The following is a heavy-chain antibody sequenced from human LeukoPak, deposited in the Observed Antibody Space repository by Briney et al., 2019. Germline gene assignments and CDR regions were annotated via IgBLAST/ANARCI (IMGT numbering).Heavy chain of an antibody. CDR2: IYYSGST. V-gene: IGHV4-59*01. D-gene: IGHD6-13*01. CDR1: GGSISSYY. J-gene: IGHJ5*02. Sequence: SETLSLTCTVSGGSISSYYWSWIRQPPGKGLEWIGYIYYSGSTNYNPSLKSRVTISVDTSKNQFSLKLSSVTAVDTAVYYCARAVAYSSSWYWFDPWGQGALVTVSS. CDR3: ARAVAYSSSWYWFDP.